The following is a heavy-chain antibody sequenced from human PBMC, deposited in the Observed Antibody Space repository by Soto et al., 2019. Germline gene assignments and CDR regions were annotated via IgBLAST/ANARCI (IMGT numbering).Heavy chain of an antibody. CDR2: FSATSENT. J-gene: IGHJ4*02. Sequence: VQLLESGGGLVQPGGSLRLSCVGSGFFFSSYTMTWVRQAPGKGLEWVSSFSATSENTYYADSVRGRFTISRDNSKNTLLLQMNSLTAEDTAMYYCAKARDQQWVRLPFDYWGQGILVIVSS. D-gene: IGHD6-19*01. CDR3: AKARDQQWVRLPFDY. V-gene: IGHV3-23*01. CDR1: GFFFSSYT.